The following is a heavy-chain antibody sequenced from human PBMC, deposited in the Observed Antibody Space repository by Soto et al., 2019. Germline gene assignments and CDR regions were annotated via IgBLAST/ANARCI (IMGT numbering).Heavy chain of an antibody. CDR3: ARVGGHIVVVTALDSFDY. CDR2: ISAYNGNT. D-gene: IGHD2-21*02. V-gene: IGHV1-18*01. J-gene: IGHJ4*02. CDR1: GYTFTSYG. Sequence: ASVKVSCKASGYTFTSYGISWVRQAPGQGLEWMGWISAYNGNTNYAQKLQGRVTMTTDTSTSTAYMELRSLRSDDTAVYYCARVGGHIVVVTALDSFDYWGQGTLVTVSS.